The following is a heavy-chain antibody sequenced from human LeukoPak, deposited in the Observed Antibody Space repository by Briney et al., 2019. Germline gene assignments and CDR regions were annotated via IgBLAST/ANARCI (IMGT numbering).Heavy chain of an antibody. J-gene: IGHJ4*02. Sequence: PSETLSLTCSVSGGSISSGSYYWSWIRQPAGKGLEWIGRIYTSGSTNYNPSLKSRVTISVDTSKNQFSLKLSSVTAADTAVYYCAGATGAFDYWGQGTLVTVPS. CDR1: GGSISSGSYY. CDR3: AGATGAFDY. D-gene: IGHD4/OR15-4a*01. V-gene: IGHV4-61*02. CDR2: IYTSGST.